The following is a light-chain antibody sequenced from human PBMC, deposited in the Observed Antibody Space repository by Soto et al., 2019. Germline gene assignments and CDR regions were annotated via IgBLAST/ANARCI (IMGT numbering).Light chain of an antibody. J-gene: IGLJ1*01. V-gene: IGLV2-14*01. CDR3: SSYTSDNRDYV. Sequence: QSLRTQPASVSGSPGQSITISCTGSSSDVGAYTSVSWYQQHPGKAPKLMIYEVSNRPSGVSRRFSGSKSGNTASLTISGLQAEDEAHYYCSSYTSDNRDYVFGTGTKVTVL. CDR2: EVS. CDR1: SSDVGAYTS.